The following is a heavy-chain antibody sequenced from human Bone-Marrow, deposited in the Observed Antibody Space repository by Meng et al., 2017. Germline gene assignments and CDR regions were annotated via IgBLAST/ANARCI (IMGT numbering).Heavy chain of an antibody. CDR2: ISSSGSTI. V-gene: IGHV3-48*03. CDR3: ARELDRGYSYAIDY. Sequence: GESLKISCAASGFTFSSYEMNWVRQAPGKGLEWVSYISSSGSTIYYADSVKGRFTISRDNAKNSLYLQMNSLRAEDTAVYYCARELDRGYSYAIDYWGQGTLVTVSS. J-gene: IGHJ4*02. D-gene: IGHD5-18*01. CDR1: GFTFSSYE.